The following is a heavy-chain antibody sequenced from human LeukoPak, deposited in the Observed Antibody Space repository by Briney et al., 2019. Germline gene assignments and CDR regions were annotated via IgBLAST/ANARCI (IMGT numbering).Heavy chain of an antibody. CDR1: GGSISSYY. CDR3: ARRAYSSSPFDY. V-gene: IGHV4-59*08. CDR2: IYYSGST. Sequence: SETLSLTCTVSGGSISSYYWSWIRQPPGKGLEWIGYIYYSGSTNYNPSLKSRVTISVDTSKNQFSLKLSPVTAADTAVYYCARRAYSSSPFDYWGQGTLVTVSS. D-gene: IGHD6-6*01. J-gene: IGHJ4*02.